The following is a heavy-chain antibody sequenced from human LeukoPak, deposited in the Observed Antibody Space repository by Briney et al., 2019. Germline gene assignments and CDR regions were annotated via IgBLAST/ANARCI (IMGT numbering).Heavy chain of an antibody. V-gene: IGHV4-4*09. D-gene: IGHD1-26*01. CDR2: IYTSGST. CDR1: GGSISSYY. CDR3: ARRGSGSYYYATDI. J-gene: IGHJ3*02. Sequence: SETLSLTCTVSGGSISSYYWSWIRQPPGKGLEWIGYIYTSGSTNYNPSLKSRVTISVDTSKNQFSLKLSSVTAADTAVYFCARRGSGSYYYATDIWGQGTMVTVSP.